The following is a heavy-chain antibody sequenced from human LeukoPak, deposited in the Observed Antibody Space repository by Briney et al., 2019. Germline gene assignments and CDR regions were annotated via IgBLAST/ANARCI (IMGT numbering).Heavy chain of an antibody. CDR1: GGTFSSYA. CDR3: ARDRVEYSYAHNFDY. J-gene: IGHJ4*02. V-gene: IGHV1-69*05. CDR2: IIPIFGTA. D-gene: IGHD5-18*01. Sequence: SVKVSCKASGGTFSSYAISWVRQAPGQGLEWMGRIIPIFGTANYAQKFQGRVTISTDESTSTAYMELSSLRSEDTAVYYCARDRVEYSYAHNFDYWGQGTLVTVSS.